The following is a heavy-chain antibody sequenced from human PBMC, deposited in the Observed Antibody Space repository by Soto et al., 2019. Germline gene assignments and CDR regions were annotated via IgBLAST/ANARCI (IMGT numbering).Heavy chain of an antibody. V-gene: IGHV3-21*01. CDR1: GFTFRSFT. Sequence: GGSLRLSCAASGFTFRSFTLNWVRQSPGKGLEWVSTISSNSAYIYYTDALRGRFTISRDNAKNSLHLQMNSLRAEDTAVYYCTRDASRDSSARGWFDPWGPGTLVTVSS. J-gene: IGHJ5*02. CDR2: ISSNSAYI. D-gene: IGHD6-13*01. CDR3: TRDASRDSSARGWFDP.